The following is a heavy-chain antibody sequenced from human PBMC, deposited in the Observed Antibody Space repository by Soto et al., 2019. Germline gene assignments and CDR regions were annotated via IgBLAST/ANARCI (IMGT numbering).Heavy chain of an antibody. D-gene: IGHD6-19*01. CDR3: ARRKRRSGWYDYYYYGMDV. CDR1: GFTFSSYG. V-gene: IGHV3-30*03. Sequence: GGSLRLSCAASGFTFSSYGMHWVRQAPGKGLEWVAVITYDGSNKYYADSVKGRFTISRDNSKNTLYLQMNSLRAEDTAVYYCARRKRRSGWYDYYYYGMDVWGQGTTVTVSS. CDR2: ITYDGSNK. J-gene: IGHJ6*02.